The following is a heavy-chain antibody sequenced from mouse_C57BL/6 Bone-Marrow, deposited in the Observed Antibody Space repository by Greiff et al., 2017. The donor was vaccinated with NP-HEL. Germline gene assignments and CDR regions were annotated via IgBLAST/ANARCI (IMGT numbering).Heavy chain of an antibody. J-gene: IGHJ2*01. V-gene: IGHV3-6*01. CDR3: ARGNGDY. CDR1: GYSITSGYY. CDR2: ISYDGSN. Sequence: VSGPGLVKPSQSLSLTCSVTGYSITSGYYWNWIRQFPGNKLEWMGYISYDGSNNYNPSLKNRISITRDTSKNQFFLKLNSVTTEDTATYYCARGNGDYWGQGTTLTVSS.